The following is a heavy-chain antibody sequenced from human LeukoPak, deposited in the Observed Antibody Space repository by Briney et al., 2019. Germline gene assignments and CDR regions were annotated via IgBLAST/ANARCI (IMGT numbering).Heavy chain of an antibody. CDR1: GGTFSSNA. CDR3: ARPTTAGDSSGYLYYFDY. J-gene: IGHJ4*02. V-gene: IGHV1-69*13. Sequence: SVKVSCKASGGTFSSNAISWVRQAHGQGLEWMGGIIPIFGTANYAQKFQGRVTITADESTSTAYMELSSLRSEDTAVYYCARPTTAGDSSGYLYYFDYWGQGTLVTVSS. D-gene: IGHD3-22*01. CDR2: IIPIFGTA.